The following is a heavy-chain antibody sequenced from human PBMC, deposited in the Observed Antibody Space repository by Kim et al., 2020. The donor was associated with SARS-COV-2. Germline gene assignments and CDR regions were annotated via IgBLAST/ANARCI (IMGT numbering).Heavy chain of an antibody. D-gene: IGHD3-10*01. J-gene: IGHJ5*01. CDR1: GFTFSSYG. Sequence: GGSLRLSCAASGFTFSSYGMHWVRQAPGKGLEWVAVISYDGSNKYYADSVKGRFTISRDNSKNTLYLQMNSLRAEDTAVYYCAKSKYYGSGSYSAQGNW. CDR2: ISYDGSNK. CDR3: AKSKYYGSGSYSAQGNW. V-gene: IGHV3-30*18.